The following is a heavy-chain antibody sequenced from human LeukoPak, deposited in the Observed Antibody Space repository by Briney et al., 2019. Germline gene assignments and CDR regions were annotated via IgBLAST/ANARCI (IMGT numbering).Heavy chain of an antibody. J-gene: IGHJ4*02. CDR2: ISSLSGTI. CDR1: GFTFSSYS. V-gene: IGHV3-48*01. Sequence: GGSLRLSCAASGFTFSSYSMNWVRQAPGEGLEWVSYISSLSGTIYYADSVKGRFTISRDNSKNTLYLQMNSLRAEDTAVYYCAKWGCSGGSCYPFDYWGQGTLVTVSS. D-gene: IGHD2-15*01. CDR3: AKWGCSGGSCYPFDY.